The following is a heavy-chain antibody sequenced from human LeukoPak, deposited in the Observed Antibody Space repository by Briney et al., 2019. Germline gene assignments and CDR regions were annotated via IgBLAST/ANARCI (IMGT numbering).Heavy chain of an antibody. J-gene: IGHJ6*03. CDR3: ARLNISGWDYYYYYMDV. Sequence: ASVKVSCKASGGTFSSHAISWVRQAPGQGLEWMGGIIPIFGTANYAQKFQGRVTITTDESTSTAYMELSSLRSEDTAVYYCARLNISGWDYYYYYMDVWGKGTTVTVSS. V-gene: IGHV1-69*05. CDR1: GGTFSSHA. D-gene: IGHD2/OR15-2a*01. CDR2: IIPIFGTA.